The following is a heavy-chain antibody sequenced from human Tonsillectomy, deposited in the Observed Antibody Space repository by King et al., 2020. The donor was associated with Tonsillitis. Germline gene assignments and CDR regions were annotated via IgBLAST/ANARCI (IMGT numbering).Heavy chain of an antibody. CDR1: GDSVSIYSAT. J-gene: IGHJ4*02. D-gene: IGHD4-23*01. CDR2: AYNRSKWYN. Sequence: VQLQQSGPGLVKPSQTLSLTCAISGDSVSIYSATWNWIRQSPSRVLEGLGRAYNRSKWYNYYAVSLKSRMTINPDTSKNQVSLQLNSVTPEDTAVYYCAKDRVGGNSFDQWGQGTLVTVSS. V-gene: IGHV6-1*01. CDR3: AKDRVGGNSFDQ.